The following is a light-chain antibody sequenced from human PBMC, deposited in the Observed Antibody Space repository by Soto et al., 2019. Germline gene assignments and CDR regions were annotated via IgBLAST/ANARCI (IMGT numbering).Light chain of an antibody. Sequence: QSALTQPASVSGSPGQSITISCTGTSGDVGGYNYVSWYQLHPGKAPKLMVYEVSNRPSGVSNRFSGSKSGNTASLTISGPQAEDEADYYCSSYTSSTAYVFGTGTKLTVL. CDR1: SGDVGGYNY. CDR2: EVS. CDR3: SSYTSSTAYV. V-gene: IGLV2-14*01. J-gene: IGLJ1*01.